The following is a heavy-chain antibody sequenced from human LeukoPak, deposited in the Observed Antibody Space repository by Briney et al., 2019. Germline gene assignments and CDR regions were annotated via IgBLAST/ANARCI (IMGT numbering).Heavy chain of an antibody. CDR2: INPNTGDT. CDR1: GFTFTGYY. J-gene: IGHJ4*02. Sequence: GASVKVSCKASGFTFTGYYIHWVRQAPGQGLEWMGWINPNTGDTDYSQKFKGRVTMTRDTSINTAYMELSRLRSDDTAVFYCARPCSYDDPFDLWGQGTLVTISS. CDR3: ARPCSYDDPFDL. V-gene: IGHV1-2*02. D-gene: IGHD3-3*01.